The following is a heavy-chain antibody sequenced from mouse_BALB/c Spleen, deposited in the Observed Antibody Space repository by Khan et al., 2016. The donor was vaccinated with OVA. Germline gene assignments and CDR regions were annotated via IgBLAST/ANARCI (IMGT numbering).Heavy chain of an antibody. CDR2: IRSKSNNYAT. CDR3: VRGGNSFDY. D-gene: IGHD2-14*01. Sequence: EVQLLETGGGLVQPKGSLKLSCAASGFTFNTYAMNWVRQAPGKGLEWVARIRSKSNNYATYYADSVKDRFTISRDDSQSMLYLQMNNLKTEDTAMYYCVRGGNSFDYWGQGTTLTVSS. CDR1: GFTFNTYA. J-gene: IGHJ2*01. V-gene: IGHV10S3*01.